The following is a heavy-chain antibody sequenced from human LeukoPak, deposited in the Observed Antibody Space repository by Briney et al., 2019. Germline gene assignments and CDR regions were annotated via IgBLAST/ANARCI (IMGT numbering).Heavy chain of an antibody. Sequence: SQTLSLTCAISGDSVSSSFAAWTWIRQSPSRGLEWLGRTYYRSGWYNDYALSVESRITINPDTSKNQVSLQLTSVTPEDTAVYYCSRELAWGPADYWGQGTLVTVSS. J-gene: IGHJ4*02. CDR3: SRELAWGPADY. V-gene: IGHV6-1*01. CDR2: TYYRSGWYN. CDR1: GDSVSSSFAA. D-gene: IGHD7-27*01.